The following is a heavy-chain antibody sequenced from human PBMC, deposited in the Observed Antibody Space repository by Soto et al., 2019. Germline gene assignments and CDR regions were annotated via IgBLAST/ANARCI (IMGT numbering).Heavy chain of an antibody. Sequence: EVQLVESGGGLVKPGGSLRLSCAASGFTFSSYSMNWVRQAPGKGLEWVSSITSSNNHIHYTDSVKGRFTISRDNAKSSLYLQVNSLRAEDTAVYYCARDTNFYASGSGVDYWGQGTLVTVSS. CDR1: GFTFSSYS. V-gene: IGHV3-21*01. D-gene: IGHD3-10*01. CDR2: ITSSNNHI. J-gene: IGHJ4*02. CDR3: ARDTNFYASGSGVDY.